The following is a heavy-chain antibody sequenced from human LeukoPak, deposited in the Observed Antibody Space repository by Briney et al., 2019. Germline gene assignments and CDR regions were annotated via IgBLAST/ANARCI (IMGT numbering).Heavy chain of an antibody. CDR3: ARLRGNTMVEY. CDR1: GFTCSNWS. D-gene: IGHD3-10*01. Sequence: GGSLRLSCAASGFTCSNWSRKWLAQAQGKGWEWVSYISSSGSTIYYADSVKGRFTISRDNAKNSLYLQMNSLRADDTAVYYCARLRGNTMVEYWGQGTLVTVSS. CDR2: ISSSGSTI. J-gene: IGHJ4*02. V-gene: IGHV3-48*04.